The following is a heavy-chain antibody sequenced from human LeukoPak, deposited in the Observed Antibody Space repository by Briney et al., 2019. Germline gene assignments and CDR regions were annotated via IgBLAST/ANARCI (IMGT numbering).Heavy chain of an antibody. CDR3: ARDSGGARFFNWFDP. Sequence: GGSLRLSCAASGFTFSSYEMNWVRQAPGKGLEWVSYISSSGSTIYYADSVKGRFTISRDNAKNSLFLQMNSLRAEDTALYYCARDSGGARFFNWFDPWGQGALVTVSS. D-gene: IGHD3-10*01. J-gene: IGHJ5*02. V-gene: IGHV3-48*03. CDR2: ISSSGSTI. CDR1: GFTFSSYE.